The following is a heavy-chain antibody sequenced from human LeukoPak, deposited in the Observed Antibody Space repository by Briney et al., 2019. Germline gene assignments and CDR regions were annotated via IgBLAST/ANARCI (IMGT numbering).Heavy chain of an antibody. D-gene: IGHD3-22*01. CDR2: INPSGGST. CDR3: ARGWGDYYDSSGHTTNWFDP. CDR1: GYTFTSYY. Sequence: ASVKVSCKASGYTFTSYYMHWVRQAPGQGLEWMGLINPSGGSTSYAQKFQGRVTMTRDTSTSTVYMELSSLRSEDTAVYYCARGWGDYYDSSGHTTNWFDPWGQGTLVTVSS. J-gene: IGHJ5*02. V-gene: IGHV1-46*01.